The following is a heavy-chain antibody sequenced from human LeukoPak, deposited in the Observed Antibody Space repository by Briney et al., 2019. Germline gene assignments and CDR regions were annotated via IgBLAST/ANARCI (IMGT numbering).Heavy chain of an antibody. Sequence: ASVKVSCKASGYTFTGYYMHWVRQAPGQGLEWMGIINPSGGSTSYAQKFQGRVTMTRDTSTSTVYMELSSLRSEDTAVYYCARDPSDSSGYYYVGYWGQGTLVTVSS. CDR1: GYTFTGYY. CDR2: INPSGGST. D-gene: IGHD3-22*01. J-gene: IGHJ4*02. V-gene: IGHV1-46*01. CDR3: ARDPSDSSGYYYVGY.